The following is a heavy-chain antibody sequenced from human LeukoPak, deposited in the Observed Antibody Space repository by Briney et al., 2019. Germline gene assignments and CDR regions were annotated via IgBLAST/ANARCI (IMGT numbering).Heavy chain of an antibody. D-gene: IGHD4-17*01. CDR1: GFTFSNYA. V-gene: IGHV3-23*01. Sequence: GGSLRLSCEASGFTFSNYAMSWVRQAPGEGLEWVSSVVGSGDTTHYADSVKGRFTISRDNSKNTLYLQMNSLRAEDTAIYYCAKCGFWIRGDYDFNYWGQGTLVTVSS. CDR2: VVGSGDTT. J-gene: IGHJ4*02. CDR3: AKCGFWIRGDYDFNY.